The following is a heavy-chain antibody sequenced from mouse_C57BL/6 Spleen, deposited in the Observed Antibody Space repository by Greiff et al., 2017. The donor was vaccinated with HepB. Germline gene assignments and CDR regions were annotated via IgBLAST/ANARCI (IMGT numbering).Heavy chain of an antibody. CDR2: ISYDGSN. CDR1: GYSITSGYY. J-gene: IGHJ2*01. CDR3: ATYYGNYEGYFDY. D-gene: IGHD2-10*01. Sequence: DVKLQESGPGLVKPSQSLSLTCSVTGYSITSGYYWNWIRQFPGNKLEWMGYISYDGSNNYNPSLKNRISITRDTSKNQFFLKLNSVTTEDTATYYCATYYGNYEGYFDYWGQGTTLTVSS. V-gene: IGHV3-6*01.